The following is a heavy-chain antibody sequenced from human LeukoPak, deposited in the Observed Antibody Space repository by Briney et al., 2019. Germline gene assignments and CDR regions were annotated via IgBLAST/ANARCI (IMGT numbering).Heavy chain of an antibody. J-gene: IGHJ4*02. V-gene: IGHV3-48*02. CDR1: GFTFSSYS. Sequence: GGSLRLSCAASGFTFSSYSMNWVRQAPGKGLEWISYISSSSSAIYYADSVKGRSTISRDNAKNSLYLQMNSLRDEDTAVYYCVRDHYYSFDFWGQGTLVSVSS. CDR2: ISSSSSAI. D-gene: IGHD2/OR15-2a*01. CDR3: VRDHYYSFDF.